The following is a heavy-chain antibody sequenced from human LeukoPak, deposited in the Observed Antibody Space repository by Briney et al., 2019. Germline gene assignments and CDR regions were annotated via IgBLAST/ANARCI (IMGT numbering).Heavy chain of an antibody. CDR2: INHSGST. J-gene: IGHJ5*02. D-gene: IGHD6-6*01. V-gene: IGHV4-34*01. CDR3: ARSGAEQPVRRHNWFDP. Sequence: SETLSLTCAVYGGSFSGYYWSWIRQPPGKGLEWIGEINHSGSTNYNPSLKSRVTISVDTSKNQFSLKLSSVTAADTAVYYCARSGAEQPVRRHNWFDPWGQETLVTVSS. CDR1: GGSFSGYY.